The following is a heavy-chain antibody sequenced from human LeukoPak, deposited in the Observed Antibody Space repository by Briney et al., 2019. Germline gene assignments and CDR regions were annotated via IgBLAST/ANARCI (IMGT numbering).Heavy chain of an antibody. J-gene: IGHJ5*02. CDR1: GFTFGDYA. CDR3: ARDYLVVPAAMWWFDP. Sequence: PGRSLRLSCTASGFTFGDYAMSWVRQAPGKGLEWVSSISSSSSYIYYADSVKGRFTISRDNAKNSLYLQMNSLRAEDTAVYYCARDYLVVPAAMWWFDPWGQGTLVTVSS. D-gene: IGHD2-2*01. CDR2: ISSSSSYI. V-gene: IGHV3-21*01.